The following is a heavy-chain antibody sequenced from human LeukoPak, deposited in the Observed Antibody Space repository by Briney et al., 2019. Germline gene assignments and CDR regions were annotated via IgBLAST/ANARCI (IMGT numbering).Heavy chain of an antibody. CDR3: ARDNYGGNSGYFDL. J-gene: IGHJ2*01. CDR2: IIPIFGTA. D-gene: IGHD4-23*01. CDR1: GGTFSSYA. V-gene: IGHV1-69*13. Sequence: GASVKVSCKASGGTFSSYAISWVRQAPGQGLEWMGGIIPIFGTANYAQKFQGRVTITADESTSTAYMELSSLRSEDTAVYYCARDNYGGNSGYFDLWGRGTLVTVSS.